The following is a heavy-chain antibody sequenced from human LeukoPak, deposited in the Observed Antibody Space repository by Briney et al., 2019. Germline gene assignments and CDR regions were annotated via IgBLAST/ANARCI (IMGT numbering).Heavy chain of an antibody. D-gene: IGHD2-2*01. CDR2: ISGSGGST. Sequence: GGSLRLSCAASGFTFSSYGMSWVRQAPGKGLEWVSAISGSGGSTYYADSVKGRFTISRDNSKNTLYLQMNSLRAEDTAVYYCAKRGGHCSSTSCYWGAFDIWGQGTMVTVSS. J-gene: IGHJ3*02. V-gene: IGHV3-23*01. CDR3: AKRGGHCSSTSCYWGAFDI. CDR1: GFTFSSYG.